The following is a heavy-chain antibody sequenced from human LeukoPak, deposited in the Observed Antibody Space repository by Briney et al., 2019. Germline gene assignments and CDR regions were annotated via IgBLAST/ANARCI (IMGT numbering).Heavy chain of an antibody. V-gene: IGHV1-69*13. CDR3: ARHLSGVTGYTYGRGIDY. CDR1: GGTFSSYA. CDR2: IIPIFGTA. J-gene: IGHJ4*02. D-gene: IGHD5-18*01. Sequence: SVKVSCKASGGTFSSYAISWVRQAPGQGLEWMGGIIPIFGTANYAQKFQGRVTITADESTSTAYMELSSLRSEDTAVYYCARHLSGVTGYTYGRGIDYWGQGTLVTVSS.